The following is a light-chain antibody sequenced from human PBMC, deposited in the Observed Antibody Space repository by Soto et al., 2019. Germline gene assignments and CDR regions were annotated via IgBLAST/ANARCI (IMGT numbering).Light chain of an antibody. Sequence: EIVFTQSPGTLSLSPGERATLSCRASQSVSSNYLAWYQQKPGQAPRLLIYGESRRATGIPDRFSGSGSGTDFTLAIRRLEPEDSAVYYCQQYGGSPSITFGQGTRLEIK. CDR2: GES. CDR3: QQYGGSPSIT. J-gene: IGKJ5*01. V-gene: IGKV3-20*01. CDR1: QSVSSNY.